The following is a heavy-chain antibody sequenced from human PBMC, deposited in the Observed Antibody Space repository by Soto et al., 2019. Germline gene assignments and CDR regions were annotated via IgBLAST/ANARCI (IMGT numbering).Heavy chain of an antibody. CDR2: MNPNSGNT. J-gene: IGHJ5*02. CDR1: GYTFNNYD. Sequence: GASVKVSCKASGYTFNNYDIHWVRQAPGHGLEWMGWMNPNSGNTGYAQKFQGRVSMTRNTSITTAYLELSSLRSDDTAIYYCARMATSGTLNWFDPWGQGTLVTVSS. V-gene: IGHV1-8*02. CDR3: ARMATSGTLNWFDP.